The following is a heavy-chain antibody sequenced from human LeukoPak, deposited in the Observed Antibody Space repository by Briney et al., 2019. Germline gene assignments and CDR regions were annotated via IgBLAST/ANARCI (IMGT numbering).Heavy chain of an antibody. Sequence: GGSLRLSCVASGFTFTDLAMNWVRQVPGKGPEWVSHIGGGGVDREYEESVKGRFTVSRDNSRNSLYLQMNSLRGEDTAIYYCVKDSIERNGVYDAFDVWGQGTKVTVAS. V-gene: IGHV3-23*01. J-gene: IGHJ3*01. CDR3: VKDSIERNGVYDAFDV. CDR2: IGGGGVDR. D-gene: IGHD2-8*01. CDR1: GFTFTDLA.